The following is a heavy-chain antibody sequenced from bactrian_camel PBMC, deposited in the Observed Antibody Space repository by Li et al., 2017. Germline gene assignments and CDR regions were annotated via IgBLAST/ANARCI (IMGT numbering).Heavy chain of an antibody. J-gene: IGHJ4*01. D-gene: IGHD1*01. CDR1: GYTSKSAF. Sequence: QLVESGGGSVQAGGSLRLSCVASGYTSKSAFMGWFRQAPGKDREAVAAVGTIDGRTYYADSAKGRFTVSQDNGKNTLSLQMTALKPEDTAMYYCAASLGYRDGGSCYAASRRRYEYNYWGQGTQVTVS. CDR3: AASLGYRDGGSCYAASRRRYEYNY. V-gene: IGHV3S28*01. CDR2: VGTIDGRT.